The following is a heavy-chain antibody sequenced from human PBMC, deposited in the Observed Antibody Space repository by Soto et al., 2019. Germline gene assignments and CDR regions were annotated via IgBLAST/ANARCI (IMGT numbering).Heavy chain of an antibody. CDR3: ARVYRRLDYGIDY. J-gene: IGHJ4*02. CDR2: ISYNGSNK. V-gene: IGHV3-30-3*01. D-gene: IGHD3-16*01. Sequence: QVQLVDSGGGVCQPGRSLRLSCAASGFTFSTYSMHWVRQAPGKGLEWVAVISYNGSNKYSADSGKGRCTISRDNSTNALFMQMDSMSPDETAMYYCARVYRRLDYGIDYWGQGTLVTVTS. CDR1: GFTFSTYS.